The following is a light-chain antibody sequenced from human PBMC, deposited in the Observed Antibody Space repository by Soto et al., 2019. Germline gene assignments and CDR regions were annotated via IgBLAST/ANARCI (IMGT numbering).Light chain of an antibody. Sequence: EIVLTQSPGTLSLSPVERATLSCMASQSVSDTLAWYQQKPGQAPRLLIYGASRRATGFPARFSGSGSGTDFTLTISSLQAEDFAVYYCQQYGIWPWTFGQGTKVDIK. CDR1: QSVSDT. V-gene: IGKV3-15*01. J-gene: IGKJ1*01. CDR3: QQYGIWPWT. CDR2: GAS.